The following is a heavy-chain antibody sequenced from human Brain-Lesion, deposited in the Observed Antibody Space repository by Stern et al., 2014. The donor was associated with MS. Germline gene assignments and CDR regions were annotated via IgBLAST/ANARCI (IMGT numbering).Heavy chain of an antibody. CDR2: VNNDGRRT. J-gene: IGHJ5*01. CDR1: GFTFSNYW. CDR3: ARGERWFDS. Sequence: EVQLVVPRGGLVQPGGSLRLSCAASGFTFSNYWLHWVRQAPGKGLVWVSRVNNDGRRTSYADSVKGRFTMSRDNAKNTLYLQMNSLRVEDTAIYYCARGERWFDSWGQGTLVTVSS. V-gene: IGHV3-74*02. D-gene: IGHD3-10*01.